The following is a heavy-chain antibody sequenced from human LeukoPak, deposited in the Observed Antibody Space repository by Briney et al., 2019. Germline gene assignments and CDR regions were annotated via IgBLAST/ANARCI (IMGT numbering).Heavy chain of an antibody. D-gene: IGHD3-22*01. Sequence: GGSLRLSCAASGFTFSGSAMHWVRQASGKGLEWVGGIRSKANSYATAYAASVKGRFTISRDDSKNTAYMQMNSLKTEDTAVYYCTRHGYDSSDYYATLDYWGQGTLVTVSS. V-gene: IGHV3-73*01. CDR2: IRSKANSYAT. CDR1: GFTFSGSA. J-gene: IGHJ4*02. CDR3: TRHGYDSSDYYATLDY.